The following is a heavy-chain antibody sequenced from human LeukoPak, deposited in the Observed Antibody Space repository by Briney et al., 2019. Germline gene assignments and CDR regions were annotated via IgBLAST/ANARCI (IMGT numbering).Heavy chain of an antibody. CDR3: ATSSWYRLAY. CDR1: GGSISSSSYY. Sequence: LSLTCTVSGGSISSSSYYWGWIRQPPGKGLEWVGRSRNKADSYTAEYAASVKGRFTISRDESKNSLYLQISSLETEDAAVYYCATSSWYRLAYWGQGSLVTVSS. J-gene: IGHJ4*02. D-gene: IGHD6-13*01. V-gene: IGHV3-72*01. CDR2: SRNKADSYTA.